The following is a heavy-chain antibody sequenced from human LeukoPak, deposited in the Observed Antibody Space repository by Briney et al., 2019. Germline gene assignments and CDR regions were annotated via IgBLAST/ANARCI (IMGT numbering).Heavy chain of an antibody. CDR3: AKDLLQDWNDDTYFDY. CDR2: INWNGDDT. J-gene: IGHJ4*02. D-gene: IGHD1-1*01. V-gene: IGHV3-9*01. Sequence: GRSLRLSCAASGFPFNDYAMHWVRQAPGKGLEWVSGINWNGDDTGYADSVKGRFTISRDNSKNTLYLQMNSLRAEDTAVYYCAKDLLQDWNDDTYFDYWGQGTLVTVSS. CDR1: GFPFNDYA.